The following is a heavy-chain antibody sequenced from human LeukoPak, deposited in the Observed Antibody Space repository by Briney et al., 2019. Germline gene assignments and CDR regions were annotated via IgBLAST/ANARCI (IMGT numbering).Heavy chain of an antibody. Sequence: QPGGFLRLSCAASGFTFSSYAMHWVRQDPGKGLEWVAVISSDGSNKYYADSVKGRFTISRDNSKNTLYLQMNSLRAEDTAVYYCAKEIYYYDSIFQREHYFDYWGQGTLVTVSS. V-gene: IGHV3-30*04. D-gene: IGHD3-22*01. CDR2: ISSDGSNK. J-gene: IGHJ4*02. CDR1: GFTFSSYA. CDR3: AKEIYYYDSIFQREHYFDY.